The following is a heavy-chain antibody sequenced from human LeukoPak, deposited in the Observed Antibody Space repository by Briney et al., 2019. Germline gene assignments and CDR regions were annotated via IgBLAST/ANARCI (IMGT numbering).Heavy chain of an antibody. CDR1: GYTFTSYG. D-gene: IGHD3-10*01. Sequence: ASVKVSCKASGYTFTSYGISWVRQAPGQGLEWMGWISAYNGNTNYAQKLQGRVTMTTDTSTSTAYMELRSLRSEDTAVYYCARDDYYGSESGKFDYWGQGTLVTVSS. CDR3: ARDDYYGSESGKFDY. CDR2: ISAYNGNT. J-gene: IGHJ4*02. V-gene: IGHV1-18*01.